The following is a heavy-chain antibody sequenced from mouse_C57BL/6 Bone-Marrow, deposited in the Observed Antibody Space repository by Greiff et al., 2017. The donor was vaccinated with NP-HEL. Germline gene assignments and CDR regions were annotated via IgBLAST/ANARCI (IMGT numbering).Heavy chain of an antibody. CDR3: ARSGDGYSSY. V-gene: IGHV1-59*01. J-gene: IGHJ3*01. CDR2: IDPSDSYT. CDR1: GYTFTSYW. D-gene: IGHD2-3*01. Sequence: QVQLQQPGAELVRPGTSVKLSCKASGYTFTSYWMHWVQQRPGQGLEWIGVIDPSDSYTNYTQKFKGKATLTVDTSSSTAYMQLSSLTAEDAAVYYCARSGDGYSSYWGQGTLVTVSA.